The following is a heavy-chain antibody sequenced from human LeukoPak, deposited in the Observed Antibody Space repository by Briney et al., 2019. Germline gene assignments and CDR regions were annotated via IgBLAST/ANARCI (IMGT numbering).Heavy chain of an antibody. J-gene: IGHJ4*02. CDR2: IYYSGST. CDR3: ASGDGVYFDY. V-gene: IGHV4-39*01. CDR1: GGSISSSSYY. Sequence: SETLSLTXTVSGGSISSSSYYWGWIRQPPGKGLEWIGSIYYSGSTYYNPSLKSRVTISVDTSKNQFSLKLSSVTAADTAVYYCASGDGVYFDYWGQGTLVTVSS. D-gene: IGHD2-21*02.